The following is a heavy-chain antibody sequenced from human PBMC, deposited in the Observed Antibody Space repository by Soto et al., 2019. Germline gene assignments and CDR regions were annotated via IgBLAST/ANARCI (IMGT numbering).Heavy chain of an antibody. Sequence: QVQLQESGPGLVKPSETLSLTCTVSGGSVSSGSYYWSWIRQPPGKGLEWIGYIYYSGSTNYNPSLRRRVTTAVHTSQNQSSLTLSSVTAAATAVYYCARRTDDYGGNSGGFDYWGQGTLVTVSS. CDR2: IYYSGST. CDR1: GGSVSSGSYY. J-gene: IGHJ4*02. D-gene: IGHD4-17*01. V-gene: IGHV4-61*01. CDR3: ARRTDDYGGNSGGFDY.